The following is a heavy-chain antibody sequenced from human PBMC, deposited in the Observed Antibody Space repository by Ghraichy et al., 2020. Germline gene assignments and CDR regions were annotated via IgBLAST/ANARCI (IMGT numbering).Heavy chain of an antibody. CDR1: GGSISSSSYY. Sequence: SETLSLTCTVSGGSISSSSYYWAWIRQPPGKGLEWIGSTFYRGNTYYNPSLNSLVTISADTSKNQFSLKLSSLTAADTAVYYCARSVGDDFWSGYYRRWFDPWGQRTLVSVSS. CDR2: TFYRGNT. V-gene: IGHV4-39*01. CDR3: ARSVGDDFWSGYYRRWFDP. J-gene: IGHJ5*02. D-gene: IGHD3-3*01.